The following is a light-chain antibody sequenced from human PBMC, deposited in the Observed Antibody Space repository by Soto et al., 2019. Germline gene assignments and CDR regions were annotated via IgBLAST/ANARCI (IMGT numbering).Light chain of an antibody. J-gene: IGKJ1*01. CDR3: QQSHTTPLT. Sequence: DIQMIQFPSSLSASVGDRVTITCRASQSITRFLNWYQQKPGTAPELLISVASSLQSGVPSRFSGSGFGTEFTLTISSLQPEDFATYYCQQSHTTPLTFGHGTKVEIK. CDR1: QSITRF. V-gene: IGKV1-39*01. CDR2: VAS.